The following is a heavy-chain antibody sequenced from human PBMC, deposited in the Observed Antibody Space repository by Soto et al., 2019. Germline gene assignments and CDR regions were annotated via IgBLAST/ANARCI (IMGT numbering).Heavy chain of an antibody. V-gene: IGHV4-4*02. D-gene: IGHD3-9*01. CDR2: IHSSGIT. CDR3: AGQWSAGYGAFDP. J-gene: IGHJ5*02. Sequence: QVQLQESGPGLVKPSGTLSLTCAVSGGSVNNDKWWSWVRQPPGKGLDWIGEIHSSGITNYNPSLKSRASIFVDKFKNQFSVKLTSVTAADTAVYFCAGQWSAGYGAFDPWGQGTLVTVSS. CDR1: GGSVNNDKW.